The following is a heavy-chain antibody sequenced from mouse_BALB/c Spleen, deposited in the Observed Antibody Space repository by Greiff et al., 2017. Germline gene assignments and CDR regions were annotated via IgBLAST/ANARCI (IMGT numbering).Heavy chain of an antibody. CDR3: AREGDDYYYFDY. CDR2: ISSGGST. Sequence: EVMLVESGGGLVKPGGSLKLSCAASGFTFSSYAMSWVRQTPEKRLEWVASISSGGSTYYPDSVKGRFTISRDNARNILYLQMSSLRSEDTAMYYCAREGDDYYYFDYWGQGTTLTVSS. V-gene: IGHV5-6-5*01. CDR1: GFTFSSYA. D-gene: IGHD2-4*01. J-gene: IGHJ2*01.